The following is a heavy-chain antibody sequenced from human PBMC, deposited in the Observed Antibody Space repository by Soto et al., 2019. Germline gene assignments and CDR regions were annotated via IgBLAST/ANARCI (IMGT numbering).Heavy chain of an antibody. V-gene: IGHV3-33*01. D-gene: IGHD3-22*01. CDR1: GFTFSSYG. CDR2: IWYDGSNK. CDR3: ARAPLGYDSSGYYPSLGYYYGMDV. J-gene: IGHJ6*02. Sequence: GGSLRLSCAASGFTFSSYGMHWVRQAPGKGLEWVAVIWYDGSNKYYADPVKGRFTISRDNSKNTLYLQMNSLRAEDTAVYYCARAPLGYDSSGYYPSLGYYYGMDVWGQGTTVTVSS.